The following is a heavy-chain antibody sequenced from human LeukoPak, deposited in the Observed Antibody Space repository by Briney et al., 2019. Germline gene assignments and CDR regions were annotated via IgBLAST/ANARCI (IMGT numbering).Heavy chain of an antibody. CDR1: GFTFTSYS. V-gene: IGHV3-48*01. CDR3: ARDSRRYYYDSSGYYLFDY. CDR2: ISSSSSTI. J-gene: IGHJ4*02. D-gene: IGHD3-22*01. Sequence: GGSLRLSCAASGFTFTSYSMNWVRQAPGKGLEWVSYISSSSSTIYYADSVKGRFTISRDNAKNSLYLQMNSLRAEDTAVYYCARDSRRYYYDSSGYYLFDYWGQGTLVTVSS.